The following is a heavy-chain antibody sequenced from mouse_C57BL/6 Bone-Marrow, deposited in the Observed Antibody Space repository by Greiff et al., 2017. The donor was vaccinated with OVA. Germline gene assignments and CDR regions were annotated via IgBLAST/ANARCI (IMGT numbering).Heavy chain of an antibody. D-gene: IGHD2-1*01. CDR1: GYTFTSYW. V-gene: IGHV1-64*01. J-gene: IGHJ2*01. Sequence: QVQLQQPGAELVKPGASVKLSCKASGYTFTSYWMHWVKQRPGQGLEWIGMIHPNSGSTNYNEKFKSKATLTVDKSSSTAYMQLSSLTSEDSAVYYGARSFYYGNGGNYWGQGTTLTVSS. CDR3: ARSFYYGNGGNY. CDR2: IHPNSGST.